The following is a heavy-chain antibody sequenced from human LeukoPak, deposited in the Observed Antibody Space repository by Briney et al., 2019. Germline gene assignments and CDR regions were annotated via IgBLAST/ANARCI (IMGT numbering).Heavy chain of an antibody. D-gene: IGHD2-2*03. V-gene: IGHV4-59*01. CDR1: GGSIRSYY. J-gene: IGHJ4*02. CDR2: IYYSGST. CDR3: ARERRGYWSDY. Sequence: SETLSLTCTVSGGSIRSYYWSWIRQPPGKGLEWIGYIYYSGSTNYNPSLKSRVTISVDTSKNQFSLKLSSVTAADTAVYYCARERRGYWSDYWGQGTLVTVSS.